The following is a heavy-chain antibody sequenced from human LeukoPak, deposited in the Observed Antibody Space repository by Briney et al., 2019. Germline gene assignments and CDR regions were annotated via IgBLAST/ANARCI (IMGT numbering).Heavy chain of an antibody. CDR3: ARVMMGYGSGSYLGY. V-gene: IGHV4-59*01. CDR1: GGSISSYY. D-gene: IGHD3-10*01. CDR2: IYYSGST. J-gene: IGHJ4*02. Sequence: SETLSLTCTVSGGSISSYYWSWIRQPPGKGLEWIGSIYYSGSTNYNPSLKSRVTISVDTSKNQFSLKLSSVTAADTAVYYCARVMMGYGSGSYLGYWGQGTLVTVSS.